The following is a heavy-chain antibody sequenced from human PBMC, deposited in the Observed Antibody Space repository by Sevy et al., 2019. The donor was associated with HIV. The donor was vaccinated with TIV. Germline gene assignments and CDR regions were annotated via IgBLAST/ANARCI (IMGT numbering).Heavy chain of an antibody. CDR2: TYYRSKWYN. Sequence: SQTLSLTCAISGDIVSSNSAAWKWIRQSPSRGLEWLGRTYYRSKWYNDYAVSVKSRITINPDTSKNQFSLQLNSVTPEDTAVYYCARDLAAVPAEEVDYYYYGMDVSGQGTTVTVSS. CDR1: GDIVSSNSAA. J-gene: IGHJ6*02. V-gene: IGHV6-1*01. D-gene: IGHD6-19*01. CDR3: ARDLAAVPAEEVDYYYYGMDV.